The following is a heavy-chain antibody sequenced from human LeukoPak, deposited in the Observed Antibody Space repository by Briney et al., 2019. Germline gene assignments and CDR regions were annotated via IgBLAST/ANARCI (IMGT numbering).Heavy chain of an antibody. CDR2: ISYDGSNK. CDR1: GFTFSSYA. J-gene: IGHJ5*02. V-gene: IGHV3-30*04. CDR3: ARDPSSNFNWFDP. D-gene: IGHD4-11*01. Sequence: AGGSLRLSCAASGFTFSSYAMHWVRQAPGKGLEWVAVISYDGSNKYYADSVKGRFTISRDNSKNTLYLQMNSLRAEDTAVYYCARDPSSNFNWFDPWGQGTLVTVSS.